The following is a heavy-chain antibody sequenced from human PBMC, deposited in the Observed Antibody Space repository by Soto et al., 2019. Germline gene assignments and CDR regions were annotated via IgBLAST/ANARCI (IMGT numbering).Heavy chain of an antibody. CDR1: GGSISSYY. J-gene: IGHJ6*03. CDR2: IYYSGST. D-gene: IGHD3-10*01. V-gene: IGHV4-59*08. CDR3: ARGRGVGYYGSGSYVEWRSHYYYYYMDV. Sequence: SETLSLTCTVSGGSISSYYWSWIRQPPGKGLEWIGYIYYSGSTNYNPSLKSRVTISVDTSKNQFSLKLSSVTAADTAVYYCARGRGVGYYGSGSYVEWRSHYYYYYMDVWGKGTTVTVSS.